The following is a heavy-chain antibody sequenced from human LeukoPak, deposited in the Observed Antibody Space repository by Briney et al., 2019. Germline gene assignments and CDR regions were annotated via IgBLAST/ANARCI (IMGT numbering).Heavy chain of an antibody. CDR1: GFTFSSYA. J-gene: IGHJ4*02. D-gene: IGHD1-7*01. CDR2: ISASGYST. Sequence: SGGSLRLSCAASGFTFSSYAMSWVRQAPGKGLEWVSAISASGYSTYYADSVKGRFTISRDNSKKTLYLQMHSLRAEDTAIFYCAKDVYNWDFYFDYWGQGTLVIVSS. CDR3: AKDVYNWDFYFDY. V-gene: IGHV3-23*01.